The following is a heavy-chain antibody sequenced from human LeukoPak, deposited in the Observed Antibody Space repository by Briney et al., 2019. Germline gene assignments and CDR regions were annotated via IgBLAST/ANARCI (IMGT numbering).Heavy chain of an antibody. V-gene: IGHV4-34*01. Sequence: SETLSLTCAVYGGSFSGYYWSWIRQPPGKGLEWIGEINHSGSTNYNPSLKSRVTISVDTSKNQFSLKLSSVTAADTAVYYCARLFHTCYYGSGSSYNRGFFDYWGQGTLVTVSS. CDR1: GGSFSGYY. J-gene: IGHJ4*02. CDR3: ARLFHTCYYGSGSSYNRGFFDY. CDR2: INHSGST. D-gene: IGHD3-10*01.